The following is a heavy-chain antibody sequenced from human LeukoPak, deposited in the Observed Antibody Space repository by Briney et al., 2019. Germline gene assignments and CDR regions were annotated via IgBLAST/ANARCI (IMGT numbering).Heavy chain of an antibody. Sequence: SVKVSCKASGGTFSSYAISWVRQAPGQGLEWMGGIIPIFGTANYAQKFQGRVTITADESTSTAYMELSSLRSEDTAVYYCARVVPAASDYGDLSYFDYWGQGTLVTVSS. CDR1: GGTFSSYA. V-gene: IGHV1-69*01. D-gene: IGHD2-2*01. CDR2: IIPIFGTA. J-gene: IGHJ4*02. CDR3: ARVVPAASDYGDLSYFDY.